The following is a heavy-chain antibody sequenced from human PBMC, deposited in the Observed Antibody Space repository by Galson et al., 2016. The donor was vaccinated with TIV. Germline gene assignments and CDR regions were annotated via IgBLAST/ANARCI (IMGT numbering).Heavy chain of an antibody. CDR2: IYYSGTT. Sequence: ETLSLTCTASGDSIDNNGYYWGWIRQPPGKGLEWIASIYYSGTTYYDPSLESRLTISIDTSKNHFSLNMKSVTAADTAVYFCAREGENRGSYIAYWGQGTLVTVSS. J-gene: IGHJ4*02. CDR1: GDSIDNNGYY. D-gene: IGHD2-15*01. CDR3: AREGENRGSYIAY. V-gene: IGHV4-39*07.